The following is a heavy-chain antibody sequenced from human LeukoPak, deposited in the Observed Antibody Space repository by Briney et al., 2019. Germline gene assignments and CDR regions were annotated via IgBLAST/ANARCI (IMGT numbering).Heavy chain of an antibody. V-gene: IGHV1-18*01. D-gene: IGHD5-18*01. Sequence: ASVKVSCKASGYTLTSYGITWVRQAPGQGLEWMGWISAYSGKTNYAQKLQGRVTMTTDTSTSTAYMELRSLRSDDTAVYYCARDEYSYGFGGGDAFDIWGQGTMVTVSS. CDR3: ARDEYSYGFGGGDAFDI. CDR2: ISAYSGKT. CDR1: GYTLTSYG. J-gene: IGHJ3*02.